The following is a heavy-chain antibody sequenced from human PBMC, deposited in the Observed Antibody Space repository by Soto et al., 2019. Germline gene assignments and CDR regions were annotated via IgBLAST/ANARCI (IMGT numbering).Heavy chain of an antibody. CDR1: GGTFSSYA. CDR3: ALGALGYCTNGVCPTSDY. D-gene: IGHD2-8*01. V-gene: IGHV1-69*13. CDR2: IIPIFGTA. J-gene: IGHJ4*02. Sequence: SVKVSCKASGGTFSSYAISWVRQAPGQGLEWMGGIIPIFGTANYAQKFQGRVTITADESTSTAYMELSSLRSEDTAVYYCALGALGYCTNGVCPTSDYWGQGTLVTVSS.